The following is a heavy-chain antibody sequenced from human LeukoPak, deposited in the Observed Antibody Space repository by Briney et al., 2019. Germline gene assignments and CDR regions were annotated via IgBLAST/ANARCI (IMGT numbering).Heavy chain of an antibody. J-gene: IGHJ6*03. CDR3: ARVVGTPYYDFWSGSYYMDV. D-gene: IGHD3-3*01. Sequence: ASVKVSCKASGYTFTSHGISWVRQAPGQGLEWMGWISAYNGNTNYAQKLQGRVTMTTDTSTSTAYMELRSLRSDDTAVYYCARVVGTPYYDFWSGSYYMDVWGKGTTVTVSS. V-gene: IGHV1-18*01. CDR2: ISAYNGNT. CDR1: GYTFTSHG.